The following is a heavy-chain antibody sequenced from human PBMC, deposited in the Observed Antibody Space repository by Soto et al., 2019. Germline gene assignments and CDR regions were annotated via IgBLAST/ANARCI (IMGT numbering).Heavy chain of an antibody. CDR3: ARDRLYGMDV. V-gene: IGHV4-34*01. CDR2: INHSGST. Sequence: SETLSLTCAVYGGSFSGYYWSWIRQPPGKGLEWIGEINHSGSTNYNPSLKSRVTISVDTSKNQFSLRLSSVTAADTAVYYCARDRLYGMDVWGEGTTVTVAS. D-gene: IGHD3-16*02. J-gene: IGHJ6*04. CDR1: GGSFSGYY.